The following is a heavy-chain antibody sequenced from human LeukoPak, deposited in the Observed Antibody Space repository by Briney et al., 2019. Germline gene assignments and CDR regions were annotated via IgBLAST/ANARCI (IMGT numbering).Heavy chain of an antibody. CDR3: ARVRGYYYGSGRYSG. CDR2: FDPEDGET. J-gene: IGHJ4*02. V-gene: IGHV1-24*01. CDR1: GYTLTELS. D-gene: IGHD3-10*01. Sequence: GASVKVSCKVSGYTLTELSMHWVRRAPGKGLEWMGGFDPEDGETIYAQKFQGRVTMTGDTSTDTAYMELSSLRSEDTAVYYCARVRGYYYGSGRYSGWGQGTLVTVSS.